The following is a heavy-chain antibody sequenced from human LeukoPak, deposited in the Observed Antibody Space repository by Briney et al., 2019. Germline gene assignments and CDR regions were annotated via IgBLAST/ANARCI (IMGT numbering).Heavy chain of an antibody. J-gene: IGHJ4*02. CDR1: GGSASEPF. Sequence: SETLSLTCAVSGGSASEPFWWWWIRQPPGEGLEWIGEIGHTGGTRYNPSLQSRVTISVDVSKNQASLRLSSVTAADTATYYCTTAVGLHSDYWAQGTLVTVSS. D-gene: IGHD1-26*01. CDR2: IGHTGGT. CDR3: TTAVGLHSDY. V-gene: IGHV4-34*01.